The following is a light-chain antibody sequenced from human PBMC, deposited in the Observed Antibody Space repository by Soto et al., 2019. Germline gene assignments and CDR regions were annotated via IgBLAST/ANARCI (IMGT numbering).Light chain of an antibody. J-gene: IGKJ5*01. V-gene: IGKV3-15*01. CDR1: QSVGSN. Sequence: EIVMTPSPATLSVSPGERATLSCRASQSVGSNLAWYQQKPGQPPRLLIYGASTRATGIPARFSGNGSGTQFTLTLSSLQSEDFAVYYCQQYNNWPPDTFGQGTRLEIK. CDR3: QQYNNWPPDT. CDR2: GAS.